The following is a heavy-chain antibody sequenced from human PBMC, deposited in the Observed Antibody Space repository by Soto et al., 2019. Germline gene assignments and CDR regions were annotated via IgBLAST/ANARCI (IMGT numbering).Heavy chain of an antibody. CDR1: GFSLSTNGVG. V-gene: IGHV2-5*02. J-gene: IGHJ4*02. Sequence: QITLKESGPTLVKPTQTLTLTCTFSGFSLSTNGVGVGWIRQPPGKALEWLALIYWDDDKRYSPSLKSRLTSTKDTTKNQVVLTMTNMDPVDTATYYCVHSRIAAAGRLFDYWGQGTLVTVSS. CDR2: IYWDDDK. CDR3: VHSRIAAAGRLFDY. D-gene: IGHD6-13*01.